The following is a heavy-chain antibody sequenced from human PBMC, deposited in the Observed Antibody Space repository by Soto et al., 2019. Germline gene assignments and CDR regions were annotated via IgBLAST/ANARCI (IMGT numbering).Heavy chain of an antibody. CDR3: ARTRQQLVRWFDP. V-gene: IGHV4-34*01. J-gene: IGHJ5*02. D-gene: IGHD6-13*01. CDR2: INHSGST. Sequence: PSATLSHTYAADDGYFIGYDGSWIRTTPGKGLEWIGEINHSGSTNYNPSLKSRVTISVDPSKNQFSLKLSSVTAADTAVYYCARTRQQLVRWFDPWGQGTRVTV. CDR1: DGYFIGYD.